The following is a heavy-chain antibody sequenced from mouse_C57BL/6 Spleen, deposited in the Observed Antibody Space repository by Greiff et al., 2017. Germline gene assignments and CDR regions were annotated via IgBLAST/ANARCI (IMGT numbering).Heavy chain of an antibody. V-gene: IGHV5-9*01. CDR3: ARHADYYGSSYGWYFDV. J-gene: IGHJ1*03. Sequence: EVKVVESGGGLVKPGGSLKLSCAASGFTFSSYTMSWVRQTPEKRLEWVATISGGGGNTYYPDSVKGRFTISRDNAKNTLYLQMSSLRSEDTALYYCARHADYYGSSYGWYFDVWGTGTTVTVSS. D-gene: IGHD1-1*01. CDR1: GFTFSSYT. CDR2: ISGGGGNT.